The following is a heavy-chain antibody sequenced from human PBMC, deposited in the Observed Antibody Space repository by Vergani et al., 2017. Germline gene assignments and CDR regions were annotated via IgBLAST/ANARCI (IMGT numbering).Heavy chain of an antibody. D-gene: IGHD3-22*01. CDR1: GAYVGSGGYY. V-gene: IGHV4-31*03. J-gene: IGHJ4*02. CDR3: AKIFGWDSSGFDDY. CDR2: IYYSGTT. Sequence: QVQLEESGPGLVKPSETLSLTCTVSGAYVGSGGYYWSWVRQRPGMGLDWIGYIYYSGTTYYNPSLESRLTISLDTSENHLSLKLTSVTAADTAVYYCAKIFGWDSSGFDDYWGQGTLVTVSS.